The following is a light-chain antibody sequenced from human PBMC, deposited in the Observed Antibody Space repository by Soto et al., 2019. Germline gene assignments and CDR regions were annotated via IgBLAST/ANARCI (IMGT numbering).Light chain of an antibody. CDR2: GAS. V-gene: IGKV1-39*01. Sequence: DIPMTQSPSSLSASLGDRVTITCRTSQNIYNSLNWYQQKAGRAPAVLIYGASNLQGGVPLRFSGSGSGTDFTLTISRLEPEDFAVYYCQQYGSSPPTITFGQGTRLEIK. CDR1: QNIYNS. CDR3: QQYGSSPPTIT. J-gene: IGKJ5*01.